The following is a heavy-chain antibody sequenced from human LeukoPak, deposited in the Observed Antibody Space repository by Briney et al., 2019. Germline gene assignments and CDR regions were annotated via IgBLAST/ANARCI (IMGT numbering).Heavy chain of an antibody. Sequence: PGGSLRLSCAASGFTFDDYAMHWVRQAPGKGLEWVSGISWNSGSIDYADSVKGRFTISRDNAKNSLYLQMNSLRAEDTALYYCAKDAIPGHGGNYYHFDYWGQGTLVTVSS. CDR2: ISWNSGSI. CDR1: GFTFDDYA. CDR3: AKDAIPGHGGNYYHFDY. V-gene: IGHV3-9*01. J-gene: IGHJ4*02. D-gene: IGHD1-26*01.